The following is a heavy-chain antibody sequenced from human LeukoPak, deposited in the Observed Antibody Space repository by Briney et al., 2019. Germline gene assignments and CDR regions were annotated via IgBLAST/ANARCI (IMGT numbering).Heavy chain of an antibody. CDR2: ISHDGSDN. CDR1: GFTFSSYG. J-gene: IGHJ4*02. V-gene: IGHV3-30*18. CDR3: AKELYFGSGSYPDY. D-gene: IGHD3-10*01. Sequence: PGGSLRLSCAASGFTFSSYGMHWVRQAPGKGLEGVAVISHDGSDNHYADSVKGRFTISRDNSKNTVYLQMTSLRPEDTAVYFCAKELYFGSGSYPDYWGQGTLVRVSS.